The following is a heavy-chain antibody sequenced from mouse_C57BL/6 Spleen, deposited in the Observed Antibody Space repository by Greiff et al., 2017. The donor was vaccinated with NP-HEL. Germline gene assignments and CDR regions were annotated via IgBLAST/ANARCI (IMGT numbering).Heavy chain of an antibody. CDR1: GYSITSGYY. CDR2: ISYDGSN. Sequence: DVQLQESGPGLVKPSQSLSLTCSVTGYSITSGYYWNWIRQFPGNKLEWMGYISYDGSNNYIPSLQNRISITRDTSKNQFFLKLNSVTTEETATYYCARDWFAYWGQGTLVTVSA. J-gene: IGHJ3*01. V-gene: IGHV3-6*01. CDR3: ARDWFAY.